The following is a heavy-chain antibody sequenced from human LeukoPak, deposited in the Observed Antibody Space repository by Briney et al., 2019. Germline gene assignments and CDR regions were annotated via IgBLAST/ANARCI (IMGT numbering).Heavy chain of an antibody. J-gene: IGHJ6*02. Sequence: PGGSLRLSCAASGFTFSSYWMSWVRQAPGKGLEWVANIKQDGSEKYYVDSVKGRFTISRDNAKNSLYLQINSLRAEDTAVYYCARMVEWSYPLYYYYYGMDVWGQGTTVTVSS. D-gene: IGHD3-3*01. CDR2: IKQDGSEK. CDR3: ARMVEWSYPLYYYYYGMDV. CDR1: GFTFSSYW. V-gene: IGHV3-7*01.